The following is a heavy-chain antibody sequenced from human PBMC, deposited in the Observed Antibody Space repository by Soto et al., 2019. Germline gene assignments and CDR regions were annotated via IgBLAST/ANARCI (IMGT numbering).Heavy chain of an antibody. J-gene: IGHJ6*02. CDR2: IYYSGST. V-gene: IGHV4-30-4*01. CDR1: GGSISSGDYY. Sequence: QVQLQESGPGLVKPSQTLSLTCTVSGGSISSGDYYWSWIRQPPGKGLEWIGYIYYSGSTYYNPSLKSRVTISVDTSKNQFSLKLSSVTAAGTAVYYCARVRYCISTSSPHYYYYYGMDVWGQGTTVTVSS. CDR3: ARVRYCISTSSPHYYYYYGMDV. D-gene: IGHD2-2*01.